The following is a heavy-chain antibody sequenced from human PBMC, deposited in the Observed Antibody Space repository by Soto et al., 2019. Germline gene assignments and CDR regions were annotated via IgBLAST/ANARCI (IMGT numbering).Heavy chain of an antibody. Sequence: QAQLVQSGAEVKKPGASVKVSCKASGYPVTGYDINWVRHATGQGLEWMGAMNPNSGNTGYAQNFQGRVTMTRDNARSTAYMELTSLRDEDSGVYYCAGEKVGTTGIECWGQGTLVTVSS. CDR2: MNPNSGNT. D-gene: IGHD1-1*01. J-gene: IGHJ4*02. CDR3: AGEKVGTTGIEC. CDR1: GYPVTGYD. V-gene: IGHV1-8*01.